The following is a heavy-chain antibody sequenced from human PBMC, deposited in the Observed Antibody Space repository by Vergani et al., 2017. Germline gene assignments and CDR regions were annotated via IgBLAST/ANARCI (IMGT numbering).Heavy chain of an antibody. CDR3: ARVDTQVPATSHFYYMDV. V-gene: IGHV4-31*11. CDR2: IFYSGTT. D-gene: IGHD6-25*01. J-gene: IGHJ6*03. CDR1: GGPISSGDHC. Sequence: QVQLQESGPGLVKPSQTLSLTCAVSGGPISSGDHCWTWIRQRPGKGLEWIGYIFYSGTTYDNPSLRSRLTISVDTSQNQFSLKLRSVTAADTAVYYCARVDTQVPATSHFYYMDVWGKGTTVVVSS.